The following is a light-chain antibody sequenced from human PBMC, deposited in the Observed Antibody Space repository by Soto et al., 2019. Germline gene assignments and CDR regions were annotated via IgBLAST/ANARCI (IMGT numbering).Light chain of an antibody. CDR1: SSDVGGYNY. Sequence: QSALTQPASVSGSPGQSITISCTGTSSDVGGYNYVSWYQQHPGKAPKLMIYEVSNRPSGVSNRFSGYKSGNTASLTISGLQAKDEADYYCSSYTSSSRVFGTGTKLTVL. V-gene: IGLV2-14*01. CDR2: EVS. J-gene: IGLJ1*01. CDR3: SSYTSSSRV.